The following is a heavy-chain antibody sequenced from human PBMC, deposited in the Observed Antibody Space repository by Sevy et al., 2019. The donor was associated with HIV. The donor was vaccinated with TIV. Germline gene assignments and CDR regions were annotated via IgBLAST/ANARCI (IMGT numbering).Heavy chain of an antibody. CDR1: GGYLSGYY. V-gene: IGHV4-34*01. CDR2: INHSGST. CDR3: ARAPPVVVVPGAPSWFDP. J-gene: IGHJ5*02. D-gene: IGHD2-2*01. Sequence: SETLSLTCAVYGGYLSGYYWNWIRQSPGKGLEWIGEINHSGSTHYNPPLKSRVTISVDTSKNQFSLRLNSVTAADTAVYYCARAPPVVVVPGAPSWFDPWGQGNLVTVSS.